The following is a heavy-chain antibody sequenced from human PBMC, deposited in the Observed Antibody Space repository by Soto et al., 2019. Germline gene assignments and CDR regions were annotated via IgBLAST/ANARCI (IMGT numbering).Heavy chain of an antibody. D-gene: IGHD3-22*01. J-gene: IGHJ4*02. CDR3: ARGDDSCGWHNCFDY. Sequence: GGSLRLSCAASGFIFRNHGMTWVRQAPGRALEWVSYISSSSSTIYYADSVKGRFTISRDNAKNSLYLQMNSLRDEDTAVYYCARGDDSCGWHNCFDYWGQGTLVTVSS. V-gene: IGHV3-48*02. CDR1: GFIFRNHG. CDR2: ISSSSSTI.